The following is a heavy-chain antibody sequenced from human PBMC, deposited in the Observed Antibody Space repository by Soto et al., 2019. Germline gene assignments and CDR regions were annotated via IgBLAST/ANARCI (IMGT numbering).Heavy chain of an antibody. D-gene: IGHD3-10*01. CDR2: IVPILGVP. CDR3: ARDRYAYGSGSTINY. Sequence: QVQLVQSGAEVKKPGSSVKVSCKDPGGTFSTYTVSWVRQAPGQGLEWMGRIVPILGVPNYAQRFQSRVTITADKGTNTVQMEVMCLRSEDTAVYYCARDRYAYGSGSTINYWGQGSLITVSS. J-gene: IGHJ4*02. V-gene: IGHV1-69*08. CDR1: GGTFSTYT.